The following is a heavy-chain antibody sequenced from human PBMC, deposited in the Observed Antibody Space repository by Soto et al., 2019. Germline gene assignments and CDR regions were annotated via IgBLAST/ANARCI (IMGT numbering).Heavy chain of an antibody. D-gene: IGHD3-22*01. CDR1: GYTFTSYD. J-gene: IGHJ3*02. Sequence: GASVKVSCKASGYTFTSYDINWVRQATGQGLEWMGWMNPNSGNTGYAQKFQGRVTMTRNTSISTAYMELSSLRSEDTAVYYCARGRGYYEDSSGYSLDAFEIWGQGTMVTVSS. CDR3: ARGRGYYEDSSGYSLDAFEI. V-gene: IGHV1-8*01. CDR2: MNPNSGNT.